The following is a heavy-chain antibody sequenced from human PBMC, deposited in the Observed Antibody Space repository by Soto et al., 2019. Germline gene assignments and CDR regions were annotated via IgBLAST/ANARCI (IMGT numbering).Heavy chain of an antibody. CDR1: GFPFSSYG. D-gene: IGHD2-2*01. V-gene: IGHV3-30*18. J-gene: IGHJ6*02. Sequence: PGGSLRLSCAASGFPFSSYGMHWVRQAPGKGLEWVAVISYDGSNKYYADSVKGRFTISRDNSKNTLYLQMNSLRAEDTAVYYCAKGPAIVLVPAAMNYYYGMDVWGQGTKVTVSS. CDR2: ISYDGSNK. CDR3: AKGPAIVLVPAAMNYYYGMDV.